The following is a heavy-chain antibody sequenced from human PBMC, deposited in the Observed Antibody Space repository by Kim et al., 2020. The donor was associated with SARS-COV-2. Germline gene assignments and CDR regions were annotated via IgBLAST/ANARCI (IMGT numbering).Heavy chain of an antibody. Sequence: YNPALKSRVTITVDASKNQFSLKLSSVTAADTAVDYWAGVHFRVNCHFDYWGQGTLVTVSS. CDR3: AGVHFRVNCHFDY. J-gene: IGHJ4*02. V-gene: IGHV4-59*01. D-gene: IGHD3-3*02.